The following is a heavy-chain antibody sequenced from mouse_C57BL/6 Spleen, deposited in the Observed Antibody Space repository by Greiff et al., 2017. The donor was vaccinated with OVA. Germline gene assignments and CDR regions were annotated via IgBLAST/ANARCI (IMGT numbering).Heavy chain of an antibody. J-gene: IGHJ1*03. CDR1: GYAFSSSW. Sequence: QVQLQQSGPELVKPGASVKISCKASGYAFSSSWLNWVKQRPGKGLEWIGRIYPGDGDTNYTGKFKGKATLTADKSSSTAYMQLSSLTSEDSAVYFCASHITTVGYFDVWGTGTTVTVSS. CDR3: ASHITTVGYFDV. V-gene: IGHV1-82*01. D-gene: IGHD1-1*01. CDR2: IYPGDGDT.